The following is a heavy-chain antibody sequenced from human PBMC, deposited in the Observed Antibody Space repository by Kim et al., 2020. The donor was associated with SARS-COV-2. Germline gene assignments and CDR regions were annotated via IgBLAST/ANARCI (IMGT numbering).Heavy chain of an antibody. CDR2: INPDGSMT. J-gene: IGHJ1*01. CDR1: GFSFRSSW. CDR3: TTGGAL. Sequence: GGSLRLSCAASGFSFRSSWMNWVRRPPGKRLEWVANINPDGSMTRYVDSVKGRVASSRDNAKYSLFLQMNSLRADDTAVYYCTTGGALWGQGTLVIVSS. V-gene: IGHV3-7*01.